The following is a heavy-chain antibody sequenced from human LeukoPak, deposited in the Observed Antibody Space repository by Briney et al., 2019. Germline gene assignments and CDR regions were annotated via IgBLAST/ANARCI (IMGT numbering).Heavy chain of an antibody. CDR1: GGSNSNYF. Sequence: SETLSLTCIVSGGSNSNYFWTWIRQPAGKGLEWIGRIHASGTTNYNPSLKSRVALSLDTSKNQSSLNLSSVTAADTAVYYCAREDANTTTGRALDYWGQGALVTVSS. J-gene: IGHJ4*02. V-gene: IGHV4-4*07. D-gene: IGHD1-14*01. CDR3: AREDANTTTGRALDY. CDR2: IHASGTT.